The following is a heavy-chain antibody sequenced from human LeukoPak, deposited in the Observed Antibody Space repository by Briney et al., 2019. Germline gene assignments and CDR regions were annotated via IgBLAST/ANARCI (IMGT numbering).Heavy chain of an antibody. V-gene: IGHV4-31*03. D-gene: IGHD3-3*01. J-gene: IGHJ5*02. Sequence: PSQTLSLTCTVSGGSISSGGYYWSWIRQHPGKGLEWIGYIYYSGSTYYNPSLKSRVTISVDTSKNQFSLKLSSVTAADTAVYYCARYGYYDFWRELNWFDPWGQGTLVTVSS. CDR3: ARYGYYDFWRELNWFDP. CDR1: GGSISSGGYY. CDR2: IYYSGST.